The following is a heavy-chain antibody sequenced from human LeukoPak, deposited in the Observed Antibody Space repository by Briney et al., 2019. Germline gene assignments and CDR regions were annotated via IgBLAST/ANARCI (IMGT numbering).Heavy chain of an antibody. CDR1: GFTFSSYA. D-gene: IGHD6-13*01. Sequence: GGSLRLSCAASGFTFSSYAMHWVRQAPGKGLEWVAVISYDGSNKYYADSVKGRFTISRDNSKNTLYLQMNSLRAEDTAVYYCAREQQLAPYSDYWGQGTLVTVSS. J-gene: IGHJ4*02. CDR2: ISYDGSNK. V-gene: IGHV3-30*04. CDR3: AREQQLAPYSDY.